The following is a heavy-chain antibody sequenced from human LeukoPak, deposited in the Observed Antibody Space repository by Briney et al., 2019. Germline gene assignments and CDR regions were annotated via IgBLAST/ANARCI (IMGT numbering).Heavy chain of an antibody. V-gene: IGHV3-53*01. J-gene: IGHJ4*02. CDR3: ARVAKERVGGVYYFDY. CDR1: GFTVSSNY. CDR2: IYSGGST. D-gene: IGHD1-1*01. Sequence: QTGGSLRLSCAASGFTVSSNYMSWVRQAPGKGLEWVSVIYSGGSTYYADSVKGRFTISRDNSKNTLYLQMNSLRAEDTAVYYCARVAKERVGGVYYFDYWGQGTLVTVSS.